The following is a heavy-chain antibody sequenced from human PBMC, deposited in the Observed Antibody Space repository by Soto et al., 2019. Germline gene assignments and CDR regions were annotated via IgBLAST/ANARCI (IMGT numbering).Heavy chain of an antibody. CDR2: VNHSGTT. J-gene: IGHJ5*01. CDR1: GGSFSAYY. CDR3: ARQQFVRYNDAGPGFGGRWFDS. V-gene: IGHV4-34*01. Sequence: SETLSLTCAVYGGSFSAYYWTWIRQTPGKGLEWIGDVNHSGTTRYSPSLESRLTLSVDKARNQFSLRVTSVSAADTGVYFCARQQFVRYNDAGPGFGGRWFDSWGQGTLVTVSS. D-gene: IGHD3-10*01.